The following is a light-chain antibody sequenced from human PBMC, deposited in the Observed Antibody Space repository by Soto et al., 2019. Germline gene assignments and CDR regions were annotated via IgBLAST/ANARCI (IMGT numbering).Light chain of an antibody. Sequence: DIVLTQSPGTLSLSPGERATLSCRASQSVDSRYLAWYQQKPGQAPRLVIHAVSRRATGIPDRFSGSGSGKDFTLTISRLEPEDFAEYYCQQYGSSPRYSFGQGTKLEI. J-gene: IGKJ2*03. CDR1: QSVDSRY. CDR2: AVS. CDR3: QQYGSSPRYS. V-gene: IGKV3-20*01.